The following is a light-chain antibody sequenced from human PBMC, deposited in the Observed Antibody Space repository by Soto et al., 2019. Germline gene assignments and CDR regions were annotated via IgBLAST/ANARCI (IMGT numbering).Light chain of an antibody. V-gene: IGKV3-20*01. CDR2: GAS. J-gene: IGKJ1*01. CDR1: QSVSSNY. CDR3: QQYGSSGT. Sequence: ENVLTQSPGTLSLSPGERATLSCRASQSVSSNYLAWYQQKPGQAPRLLVYGASSSATGIPDRFSGSGSGTDFTLTISRLEPEDFAVYYCQQYGSSGTFGQGTKVDIK.